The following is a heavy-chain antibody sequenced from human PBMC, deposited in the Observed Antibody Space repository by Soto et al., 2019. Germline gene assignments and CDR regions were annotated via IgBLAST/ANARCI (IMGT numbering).Heavy chain of an antibody. D-gene: IGHD3-22*01. J-gene: IGHJ4*02. Sequence: GGSLRLSCAASGFTFSSYGMHWVRQAPGKGLERVAVISYDGSNKYYADSVKGRFTISRDNSKNTLYLQMNSLRAEDTAVYYCAKSPKRVYYDSSGYYFGIDYWGQGTLVTVS. V-gene: IGHV3-30*18. CDR1: GFTFSSYG. CDR2: ISYDGSNK. CDR3: AKSPKRVYYDSSGYYFGIDY.